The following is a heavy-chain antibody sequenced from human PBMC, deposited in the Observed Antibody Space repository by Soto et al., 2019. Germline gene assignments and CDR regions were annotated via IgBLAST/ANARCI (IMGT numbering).Heavy chain of an antibody. CDR1: GYTFSSSS. J-gene: IGHJ4*02. CDR2: ISSSSSYI. D-gene: IGHD3-9*01. V-gene: IGHV3-21*01. CDR3: ARDSPLYYDILTGPSGYYFDY. Sequence: PGGSLRISCAACGYTFSSSSMDWVRQAPGKGLEWVSSISSSSSYIYYADSVKGRFTISRDNAKNSLYLQMNSLRAEDTAVYYCARDSPLYYDILTGPSGYYFDYWGQGTLVTVSS.